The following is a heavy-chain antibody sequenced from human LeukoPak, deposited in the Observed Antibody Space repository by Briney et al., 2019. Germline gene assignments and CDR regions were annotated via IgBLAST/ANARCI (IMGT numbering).Heavy chain of an antibody. CDR2: IYTSGST. CDR3: AKDVVVPAAPYYYYGMDV. CDR1: GGSISSYY. D-gene: IGHD2-2*01. Sequence: SETLSLTCTVSGGSISSYYWSWIRQPAGKGLEWIGRIYTSGSTNYNPSLKSRVTISVDTSKNQFSLKLSSVTAADTAVYYCAKDVVVPAAPYYYYGMDVWGQGTTVTVSS. J-gene: IGHJ6*02. V-gene: IGHV4-4*07.